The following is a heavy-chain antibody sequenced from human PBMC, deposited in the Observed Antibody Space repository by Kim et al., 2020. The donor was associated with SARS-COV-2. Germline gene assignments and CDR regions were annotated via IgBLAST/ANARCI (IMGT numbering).Heavy chain of an antibody. J-gene: IGHJ6*02. Sequence: GGSLRLSCAASGFTFSSYDMHWVRQATGKGLEWVSAIGTAGDTYSPGSVKGRFTISRENAKNSLYLQMNSLRAGDTAVYYCARGHPYGDYYYYGMDVWGQGTTVTVSS. D-gene: IGHD4-17*01. V-gene: IGHV3-13*01. CDR3: ARGHPYGDYYYYGMDV. CDR1: GFTFSSYD. CDR2: IGTAGDT.